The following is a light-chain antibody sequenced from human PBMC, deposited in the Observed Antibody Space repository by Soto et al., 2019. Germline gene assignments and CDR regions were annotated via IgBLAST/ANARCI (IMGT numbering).Light chain of an antibody. CDR2: AAS. CDR1: QNIGDS. Sequence: DIQMTQSPSSLSASVGDRVTITCRASQNIGDSLNWYQQKPGKAPKLLIYAASSLHSGVPSRFSGSGSGTDFTLTVSSLQPEDFASYYCQHSWTFGQGTKLEI. CDR3: QHSWT. J-gene: IGKJ2*01. V-gene: IGKV1-39*01.